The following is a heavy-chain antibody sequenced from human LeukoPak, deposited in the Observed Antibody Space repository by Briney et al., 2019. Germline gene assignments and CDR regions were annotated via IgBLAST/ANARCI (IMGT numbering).Heavy chain of an antibody. CDR1: GYCFTSYW. D-gene: IGHD6-19*01. V-gene: IGHV5-10-1*01. Sequence: HGASLKISCKGCGYCFTSYWISWVRHIGGKLQEWTGMIDPSDSYTNSSPSFQGYAITSADKSISTAYLQWSSMNASETAMYYCARAGLGIAVAATDYWGQGTLVTVSA. J-gene: IGHJ4*02. CDR3: ARAGLGIAVAATDY. CDR2: IDPSDSYT.